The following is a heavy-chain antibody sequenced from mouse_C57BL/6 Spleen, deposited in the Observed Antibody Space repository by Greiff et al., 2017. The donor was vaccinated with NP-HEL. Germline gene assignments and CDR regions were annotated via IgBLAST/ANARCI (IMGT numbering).Heavy chain of an antibody. J-gene: IGHJ4*01. CDR3: AREGSYYAMDY. CDR1: GFTFSSYG. D-gene: IGHD1-1*02. Sequence: EVQLVESGGDLVKPGGSLKLSCAASGFTFSSYGMSWVRQTPDKRLEWVATISSGGSYTYYPDSVKGRFTISRDNAKNTLYLQMSSLKSEDTAMYYCAREGSYYAMDYWGQGTSVTVSS. CDR2: ISSGGSYT. V-gene: IGHV5-6*01.